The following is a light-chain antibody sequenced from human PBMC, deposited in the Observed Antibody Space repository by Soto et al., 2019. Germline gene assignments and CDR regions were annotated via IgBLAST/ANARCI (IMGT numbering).Light chain of an antibody. CDR3: HQYYTSPYT. Sequence: EIVLTQSPGTLSVSPGERATLSCRASQSIGSSYLAWYQQKPGQAPRLLISGASSRATAIPDRFSGSGSGTDFTLTISRLEPEDFAVYYCHQYYTSPYTFGQGTNLEIK. V-gene: IGKV3-20*01. J-gene: IGKJ2*01. CDR1: QSIGSSY. CDR2: GAS.